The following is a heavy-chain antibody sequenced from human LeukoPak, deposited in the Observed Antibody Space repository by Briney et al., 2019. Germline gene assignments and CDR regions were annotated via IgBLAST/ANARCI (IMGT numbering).Heavy chain of an antibody. V-gene: IGHV3-30*02. J-gene: IGHJ6*02. CDR1: GFTFSSYG. CDR2: IRYDGSNK. Sequence: GGSLRLSCAASGFTFSSYGMHWVRQAPGKGLEWVAFIRYDGSNKYYADSVKGRFTISRDNSKNTLYLQMNSLRAEDTAVYYCAKDKRMGYYYYYGMDVWGQGTTVTVSS. CDR3: AKDKRMGYYYYYGMDV. D-gene: IGHD2-8*01.